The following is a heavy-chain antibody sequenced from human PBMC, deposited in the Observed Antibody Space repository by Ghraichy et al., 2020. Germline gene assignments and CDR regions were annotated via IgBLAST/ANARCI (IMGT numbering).Heavy chain of an antibody. D-gene: IGHD3-3*01. CDR1: GGSISSYY. CDR2: IYYSGST. J-gene: IGHJ4*02. CDR3: ARGSNDFWSGTQNYFDY. Sequence: ETLSLTCTVSGGSISSYYWSWIRQPPGKGLEWIGYIYYSGSTNYNPSLKSRVTISVDTSKNQFSLKLSSVTAADTAVYYCARGSNDFWSGTQNYFDYWGQGTLVTVSS. V-gene: IGHV4-59*01.